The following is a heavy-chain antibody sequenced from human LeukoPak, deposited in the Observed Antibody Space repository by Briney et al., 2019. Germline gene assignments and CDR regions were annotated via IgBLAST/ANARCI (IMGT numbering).Heavy chain of an antibody. Sequence: PGGSLRLSCAASGFTFSSYWMSWVRQAPGKGLEWVANIKQDGSEKYYVDSVKDRFTISRDNAKNSLYLQMNSLRAEDTAVYYCARKCSTSCYWFAFDIWGQGTMVTVSS. D-gene: IGHD2-2*01. J-gene: IGHJ3*02. CDR3: ARKCSTSCYWFAFDI. CDR2: IKQDGSEK. V-gene: IGHV3-7*01. CDR1: GFTFSSYW.